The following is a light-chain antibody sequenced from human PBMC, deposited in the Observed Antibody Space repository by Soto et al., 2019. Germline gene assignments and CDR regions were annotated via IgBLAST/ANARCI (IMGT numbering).Light chain of an antibody. J-gene: IGLJ3*02. Sequence: NFMLTQPHSVSESPGKTVTISCTRSSGSIASNYVQWYQQRPGSAPTTVIYEDNQRRSGVPDRFSGSIDSSSNSASLTISGLKTEDEADYYCQSYDSSTLWVFGGGTKLTVL. CDR2: EDN. V-gene: IGLV6-57*03. CDR3: QSYDSSTLWV. CDR1: SGSIASNY.